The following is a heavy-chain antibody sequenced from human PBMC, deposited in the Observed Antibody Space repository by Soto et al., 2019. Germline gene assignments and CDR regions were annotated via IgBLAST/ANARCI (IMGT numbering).Heavy chain of an antibody. CDR2: IYHSGST. V-gene: IGHV4-4*02. CDR3: ARGSNYYDSSGYYSNDFDY. Sequence: SETLSLTCAVSGGSISSSNWWSWVRQPPGKGLEWIGEIYHSGSTNCNPSLKSRVTISVDKSKNQFSLKLSSVTAADTAVYYCARGSNYYDSSGYYSNDFDYWGQGTLVTVSS. D-gene: IGHD3-22*01. J-gene: IGHJ4*02. CDR1: GGSISSSNW.